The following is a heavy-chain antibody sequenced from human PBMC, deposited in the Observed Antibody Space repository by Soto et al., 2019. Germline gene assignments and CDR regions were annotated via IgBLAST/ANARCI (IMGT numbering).Heavy chain of an antibody. D-gene: IGHD1-26*01. CDR1: GFTFTNYA. CDR3: ARHGSYCFDD. V-gene: IGHV3-23*01. J-gene: IGHJ4*02. Sequence: EVQLLESGGGLVQPGGSLRLSCAASGFTFTNYAMSWVRQAPGKGLEWVSTLSGSGGSTYYADSVKGRFTVSRDTSKNTLYLQMNSLRAEDTAVYYCARHGSYCFDDWGQGTLVTVSS. CDR2: LSGSGGST.